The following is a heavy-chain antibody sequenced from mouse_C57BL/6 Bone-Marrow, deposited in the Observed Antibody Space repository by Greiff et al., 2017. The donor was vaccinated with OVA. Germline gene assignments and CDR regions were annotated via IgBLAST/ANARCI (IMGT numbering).Heavy chain of an antibody. D-gene: IGHD2-12*01. CDR2: IRNKANGYTT. V-gene: IGHV7-3*01. Sequence: EVKLMESGGGLVQPGGSLRLSCAASGFTFTDYYMSWVRPPPGKALEWLGFIRNKANGYTTEYSASLKGRFTISRDNSQSILYLQMNALRAEDSATYYCAIRRWFAYWGQGTLVTVSA. CDR3: AIRRWFAY. CDR1: GFTFTDYY. J-gene: IGHJ3*01.